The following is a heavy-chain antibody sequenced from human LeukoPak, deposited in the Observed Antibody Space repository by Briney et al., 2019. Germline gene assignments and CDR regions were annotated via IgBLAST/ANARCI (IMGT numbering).Heavy chain of an antibody. D-gene: IGHD1-26*01. CDR2: IYHGGST. CDR3: ASFGSYYSKFDY. Sequence: SQTLSLTCAASGGSISSGGYSWSWIRQPPGKGLEWIGYIYHGGSTYYNPSLKSRVTISVDRSKNQFSLKLSSVTAADTAVYYCASFGSYYSKFDYWGQGTLVTVSS. CDR1: GGSISSGGYS. J-gene: IGHJ4*02. V-gene: IGHV4-30-2*01.